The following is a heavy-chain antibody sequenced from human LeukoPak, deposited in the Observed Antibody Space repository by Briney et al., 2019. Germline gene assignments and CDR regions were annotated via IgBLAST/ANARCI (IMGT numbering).Heavy chain of an antibody. Sequence: GGSLRLSCAASGFTFSSYWMSWVRQAPGKGLEWVGRIKSKTDGGTTDYAAPVKGRFTISRDDSKNTLYLQMNSLKTEDTAVYYCTTARDGYNYRYGMDVWGQGTTVTVSS. CDR2: IKSKTDGGTT. D-gene: IGHD5-24*01. CDR3: TTARDGYNYRYGMDV. CDR1: GFTFSSYW. V-gene: IGHV3-15*01. J-gene: IGHJ6*02.